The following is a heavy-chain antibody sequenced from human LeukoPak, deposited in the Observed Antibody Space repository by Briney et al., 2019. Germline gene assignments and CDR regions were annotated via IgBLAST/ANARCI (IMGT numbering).Heavy chain of an antibody. Sequence: PSETLSLTCTVSGGSISSYYWSWIRQPPGKGLEWIGEINHSGSTNYNPSLKSRVTISVDTSKNQFSLKLSSVTAADTAVYYCARVLRRYYYDSSGYIFDYWGQGTLVTVSS. CDR1: GGSISSYY. CDR3: ARVLRRYYYDSSGYIFDY. J-gene: IGHJ4*02. CDR2: INHSGST. V-gene: IGHV4-34*01. D-gene: IGHD3-22*01.